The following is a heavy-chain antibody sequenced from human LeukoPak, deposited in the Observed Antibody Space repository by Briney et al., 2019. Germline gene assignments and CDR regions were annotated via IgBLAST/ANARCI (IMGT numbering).Heavy chain of an antibody. CDR2: IYPGDSDT. V-gene: IGHV5-51*01. D-gene: IGHD6-19*01. CDR1: GYSFTSYW. CDR3: ARQYSSGWSVAGDWYFDL. Sequence: GESLKISCKGSGYSFTSYWIGWVRQMPGKGLEWMGIIYPGDSDTRYSPSFQGQVTISADKSISTAYLQWGSLKASDTAMYYCARQYSSGWSVAGDWYFDLWGRGTLVTVSS. J-gene: IGHJ2*01.